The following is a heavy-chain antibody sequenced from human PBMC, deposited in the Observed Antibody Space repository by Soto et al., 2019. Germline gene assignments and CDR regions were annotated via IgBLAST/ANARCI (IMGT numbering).Heavy chain of an antibody. Sequence: SPTLPISISVFPDTRNYINWVRQPPGKGLEWVSVIYSGGTTWYADSVKGRFTISRDNSKNTLHLQMNSLRAEDTAVYYCARSYYDFFPCGMDVWGQGTTVTVSS. V-gene: IGHV3-53*01. CDR3: ARSYYDFFPCGMDV. J-gene: IGHJ6*02. CDR2: IYSGGTT. D-gene: IGHD3-3*01. CDR1: VFPDTRNY.